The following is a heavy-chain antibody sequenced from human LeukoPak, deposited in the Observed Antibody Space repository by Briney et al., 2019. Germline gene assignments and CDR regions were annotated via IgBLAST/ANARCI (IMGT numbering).Heavy chain of an antibody. CDR1: GFTFSDYY. D-gene: IGHD5-24*01. CDR3: ARAERATYYFDF. J-gene: IGHJ4*02. V-gene: IGHV3-11*04. Sequence: PGGSLRLSCAASGFTFSDYYMSWIRQAPGKGLEWLSYISSSGSTIYYADSVKGRFTISRDNAKNSLYLQMNSLRAEDTAVYYCARAERATYYFDFWGQGTLVTVSS. CDR2: ISSSGSTI.